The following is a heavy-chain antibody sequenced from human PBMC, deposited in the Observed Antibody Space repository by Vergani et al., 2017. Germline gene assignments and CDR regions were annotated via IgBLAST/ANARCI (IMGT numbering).Heavy chain of an antibody. CDR3: ARGRITMVRGVMRYFDL. V-gene: IGHV4-38-2*01. CDR1: GDSISSGNN. J-gene: IGHJ2*01. CDR2: VSHSGST. Sequence: QVNLQESGPGLVKPSETLSLTCAVSGDSISSGNNWGWIRQPPGKGLEWISSVSHSGSTNYNPSLKSRVTISVDTSKNQFSLKLSSVTAADTAVYYCARGRITMVRGVMRYFDLWGRGTLVTVSS. D-gene: IGHD3-10*01.